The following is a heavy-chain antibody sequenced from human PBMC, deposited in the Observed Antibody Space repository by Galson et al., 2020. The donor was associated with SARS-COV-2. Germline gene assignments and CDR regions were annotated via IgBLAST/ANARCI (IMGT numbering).Heavy chain of an antibody. J-gene: IGHJ6*02. CDR3: ARDCSSTSCYSRYLTQEPFHRGYGMDV. D-gene: IGHD2-2*02. CDR1: GFTFSSYW. CDR2: IKQDGSEK. V-gene: IGHV3-7*01. Sequence: GGSLRLSCAASGFTFSSYWMSWVRQAPGKGLEWVANIKQDGSEKYYVDSVKGRFTISRDNAKNSLYLQMNSLRAEDTAVYYCARDCSSTSCYSRYLTQEPFHRGYGMDVWGQGTTVTVSS.